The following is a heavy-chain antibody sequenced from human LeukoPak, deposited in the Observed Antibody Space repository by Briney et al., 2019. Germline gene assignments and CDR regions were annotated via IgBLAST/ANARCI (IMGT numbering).Heavy chain of an antibody. CDR2: IDPSDSYT. CDR1: GYSFTSYW. D-gene: IGHD1-26*01. V-gene: IGHV5-10-1*01. Sequence: GESLKISCKGSGYSFTSYWIGWVRQMPGKGLEWMGRIDPSDSYTHYSPSFQGHVTISADKSISTAYLQWSSLKASDTAMYYCARSIVGAVDAFDIWGQGTMVTVSS. CDR3: ARSIVGAVDAFDI. J-gene: IGHJ3*02.